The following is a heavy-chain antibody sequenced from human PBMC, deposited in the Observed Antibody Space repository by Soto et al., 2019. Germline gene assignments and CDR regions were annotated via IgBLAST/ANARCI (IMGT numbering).Heavy chain of an antibody. CDR3: ARGVPNSSRWTLEGDY. D-gene: IGHD6-13*01. CDR2: NNHSGST. CDR1: GGSFSDYY. J-gene: IGHJ4*02. V-gene: IGHV4-34*01. Sequence: QVQVQQWGAGLLKPSETLSLTCAVYGGSFSDYYWSWIRQPPGKGLEWIGENNHSGSTNYNPSLKSRDTRSVDPSKNQFSLKLDAVTAAATAVYYCARGVPNSSRWTLEGDYRGQGTLVTVSS.